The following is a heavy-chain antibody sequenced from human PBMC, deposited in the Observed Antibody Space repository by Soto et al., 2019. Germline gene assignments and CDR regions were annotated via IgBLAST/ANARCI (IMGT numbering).Heavy chain of an antibody. Sequence: QVQLQQWGAGLLKPSETLSLTCAVYGGSFSGYYWSWIRQPPGKGLEWIGEINHSGSTSYNPSLKSRVTISVDTSKNQISLRLSSVTAADTAMFYCARSTPVYGDYSGGFLDYWGQGTLVTVSS. J-gene: IGHJ4*02. CDR3: ARSTPVYGDYSGGFLDY. CDR1: GGSFSGYY. D-gene: IGHD4-17*01. CDR2: INHSGST. V-gene: IGHV4-34*01.